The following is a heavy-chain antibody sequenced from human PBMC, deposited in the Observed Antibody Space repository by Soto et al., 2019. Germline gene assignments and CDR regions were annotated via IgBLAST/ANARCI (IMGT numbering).Heavy chain of an antibody. D-gene: IGHD6-19*01. CDR3: ARYGYSSGWYLGTGMDV. CDR1: GYTFTEYG. CDR2: ISTYNGNT. Sequence: VQLVQSGAEVKKPGASLQVSCKASGYTFTEYGITWVRQAPGQGLEWGGWISTYNGNTNYAQKLQGRVTMTTDTSTSPAYMELRSLRSDDTAMDYCARYGYSSGWYLGTGMDVWGQGTPVTVS. V-gene: IGHV1-18*04. J-gene: IGHJ6*02.